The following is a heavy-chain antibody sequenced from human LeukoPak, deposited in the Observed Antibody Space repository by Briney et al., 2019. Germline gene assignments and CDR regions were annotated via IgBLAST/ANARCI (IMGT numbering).Heavy chain of an antibody. Sequence: GASVKGSSQASGYTFTSYDINWVRQATGQGLEWMGWMNPNSGNTGYAQKFQGRVTMTRNTSISTAYMELSSLRSEDTAVYYCATVRRLFDTAMVSDFDYSGQRTLVTVSS. CDR3: ATVRRLFDTAMVSDFDY. CDR2: MNPNSGNT. D-gene: IGHD5-18*01. CDR1: GYTFTSYD. V-gene: IGHV1-8*01. J-gene: IGHJ4*02.